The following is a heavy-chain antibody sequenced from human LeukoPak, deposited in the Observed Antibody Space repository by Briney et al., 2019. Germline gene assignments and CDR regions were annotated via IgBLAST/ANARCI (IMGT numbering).Heavy chain of an antibody. CDR3: ARLGYCTITSCYANFDF. J-gene: IGHJ4*02. CDR2: IYPGDSNT. D-gene: IGHD2-2*01. CDR1: GYSFTNYW. V-gene: IGHV5-51*01. Sequence: GESLKISCKGSGYSFTNYWIGWVRQMPGKGLEWMGIIYPGDSNTRYSPSFQGQVTISADESISTAYLQWSSLKASDTAMNYCARLGYCTITSCYANFDFWGQGTLVTVSS.